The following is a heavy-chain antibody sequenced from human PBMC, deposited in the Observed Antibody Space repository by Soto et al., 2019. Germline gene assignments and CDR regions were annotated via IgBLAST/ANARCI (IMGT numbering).Heavy chain of an antibody. CDR2: INPTADTT. Sequence: ASVKVSCKASGYTFTSYYIHWVRQAPGQGLEWMGMINPTADTTNYAQEFQGRVTITRDTSTSTAYMELSSLRSEDTAVYYCAREVISTLSFDYWGQGTLVTVS. CDR3: AREVISTLSFDY. CDR1: GYTFTSYY. J-gene: IGHJ4*02. D-gene: IGHD3-16*02. V-gene: IGHV1-46*01.